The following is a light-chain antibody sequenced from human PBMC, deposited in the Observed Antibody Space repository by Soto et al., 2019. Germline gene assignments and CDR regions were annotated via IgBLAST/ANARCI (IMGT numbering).Light chain of an antibody. CDR1: SSNIGAGYD. J-gene: IGLJ1*01. Sequence: QSVLTQPPSVSGAPGQRVTISCTGSSSNIGAGYDVHWYQQRPGAAPKLLISANINRPSGVPDRFSGSKSGTSASLAITGLQADDEGDYYCISYAGTAYVFGTGTKVTVL. CDR2: ANI. CDR3: ISYAGTAYV. V-gene: IGLV1-40*01.